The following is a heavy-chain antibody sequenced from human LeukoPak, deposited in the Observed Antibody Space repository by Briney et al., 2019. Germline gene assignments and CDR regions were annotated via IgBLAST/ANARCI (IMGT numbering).Heavy chain of an antibody. CDR1: RFTFSSYN. CDR2: ISSSSSTI. Sequence: GGSLRLSCAASRFTFSSYNMNWVRQAPGKGLEWVSYISSSSSTIYYADSVKGRFTISRDNAKNSLYLQMNSLRAEDTAVYYCAREAVERRYYYGSGSSYYYWGQGTLVTVSS. J-gene: IGHJ4*02. V-gene: IGHV3-48*04. CDR3: AREAVERRYYYGSGSSYYY. D-gene: IGHD3-10*01.